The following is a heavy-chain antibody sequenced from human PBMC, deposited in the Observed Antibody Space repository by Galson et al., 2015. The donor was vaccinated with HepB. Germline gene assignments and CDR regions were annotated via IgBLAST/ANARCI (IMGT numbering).Heavy chain of an antibody. CDR1: GVTFSSYA. D-gene: IGHD3-3*01. J-gene: IGHJ4*02. CDR3: ARDQVGRFLEWFPLGY. CDR2: IIPIFGTA. V-gene: IGHV1-69*13. Sequence: SVKVSCTASGVTFSSYAISWVRQAPGQGLEWMGGIIPIFGTANYAQKFQGRVTITADESTSTAYMELSSLRSEDTAVYYCARDQVGRFLEWFPLGYWGQGTLVTVSS.